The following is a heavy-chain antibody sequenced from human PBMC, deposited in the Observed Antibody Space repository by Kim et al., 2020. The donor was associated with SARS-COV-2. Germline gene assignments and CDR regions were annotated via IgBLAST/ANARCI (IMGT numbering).Heavy chain of an antibody. CDR2: IDSTSSHT. J-gene: IGHJ4*02. V-gene: IGHV3-48*02. CDR3: ARDFWSNRGQ. Sequence: GGSLRLSCVASRFTLSTYYMTWVRQTPAKGLEWVSYIDSTSSHTYYADSVKGRFTISRDNAKNALYLQMNSLRDEDTGVYYCARDFWSNRGQWGQGTRVTVPT. D-gene: IGHD3-3*01. CDR1: RFTLSTYY.